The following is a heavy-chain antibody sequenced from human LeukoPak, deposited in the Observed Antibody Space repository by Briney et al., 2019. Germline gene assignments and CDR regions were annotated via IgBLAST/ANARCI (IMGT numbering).Heavy chain of an antibody. CDR1: GFTFSSYA. V-gene: IGHV3-23*01. Sequence: SGGSLRLSCAASGFTFSSYAMSWVRQAPGKGLEWVSAISGSGGSTYYADSVKGRFTISRDNSKNTLYLQMNSLRAEDTAVYYCANDIYASGSSNPDYWGQGTLVTVSS. CDR3: ANDIYASGSSNPDY. J-gene: IGHJ4*02. CDR2: ISGSGGST. D-gene: IGHD3-10*01.